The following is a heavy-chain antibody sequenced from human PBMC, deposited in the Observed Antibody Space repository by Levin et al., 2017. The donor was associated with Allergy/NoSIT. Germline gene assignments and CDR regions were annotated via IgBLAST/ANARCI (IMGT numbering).Heavy chain of an antibody. V-gene: IGHV4-59*01. J-gene: IGHJ4*02. CDR1: GGSIRSYY. CDR2: IYYSGST. CDR3: ARVRTFRGYSGYDYCYFDY. D-gene: IGHD5-12*01. Sequence: SQTLSLPCTVSGGSIRSYYWSWIRQPPGKGLEWIGYIYYSGSTNYNPSLKSRVTISVDTSKNQFSLKLSSVTAADTAVYYCARVRTFRGYSGYDYCYFDYWGQGTLVTVSS.